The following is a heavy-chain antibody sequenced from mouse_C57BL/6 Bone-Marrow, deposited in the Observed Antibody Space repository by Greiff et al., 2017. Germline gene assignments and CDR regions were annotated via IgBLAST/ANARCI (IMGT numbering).Heavy chain of an antibody. CDR1: GYTFTSYW. CDR2: LYPGSGST. CDR3: ARPYYSNYFYFDV. J-gene: IGHJ1*01. V-gene: IGHV1-55*01. D-gene: IGHD2-5*01. Sequence: QVQLQQPGAELVKPGASVTMSCKASGYTFTSYWITWVKQRPGQGLEWIGDLYPGSGSTNYNEKFTCKATLTVETTSRTAYMQLISLTSEDSAVYYCARPYYSNYFYFDVWGAGTTGTVSA.